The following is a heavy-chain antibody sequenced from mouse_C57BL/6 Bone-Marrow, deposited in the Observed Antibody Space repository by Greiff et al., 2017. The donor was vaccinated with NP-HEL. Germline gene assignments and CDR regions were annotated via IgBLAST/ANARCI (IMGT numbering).Heavy chain of an antibody. CDR2: IHPSDSDT. CDR3: AGITTVVATEYFDV. D-gene: IGHD1-1*01. CDR1: GYTFTSYW. J-gene: IGHJ1*03. V-gene: IGHV1-74*01. Sequence: VQLQQSGAELVKPGASVKVSCKASGYTFTSYWMHWVKQRPGQGLEWIGRIHPSDSDTNYNQKFKGKATLTVDKSSSTAYMQLSSLTSEDSAVYYCAGITTVVATEYFDVWGTGTTVTVSS.